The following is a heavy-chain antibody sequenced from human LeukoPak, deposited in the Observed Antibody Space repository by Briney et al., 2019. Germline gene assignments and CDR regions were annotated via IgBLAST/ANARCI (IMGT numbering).Heavy chain of an antibody. CDR3: ARDGLRGIDY. J-gene: IGHJ4*02. CDR1: GYTFTSYG. Sequence: ASVKVSCKSSGYTFTSYGFSWVRQAPGQGLEWMGWISAYNGNTNYAQKLQGRVTMTTDTSTSTAYMEVRSLRYDETAVYYCARDGLRGIDYWGQGTLVTASS. D-gene: IGHD3-16*01. CDR2: ISAYNGNT. V-gene: IGHV1-18*01.